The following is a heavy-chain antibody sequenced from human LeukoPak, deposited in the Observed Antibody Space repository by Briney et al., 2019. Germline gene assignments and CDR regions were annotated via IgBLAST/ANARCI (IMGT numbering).Heavy chain of an antibody. Sequence: PGGSLRLSCAASGFTFGNSWVHWVRQAPGKGLVWVSLNADGSTTTYADSAKGRFTISRDNARNTLSLQMNSLTIEDTAVYYCVVVVEPPDSDGFDVWGQGTMITVSS. V-gene: IGHV3-74*01. J-gene: IGHJ3*01. CDR1: GFTFGNSW. CDR3: VVVVEPPDSDGFDV. CDR2: NADGSTT. D-gene: IGHD1-14*01.